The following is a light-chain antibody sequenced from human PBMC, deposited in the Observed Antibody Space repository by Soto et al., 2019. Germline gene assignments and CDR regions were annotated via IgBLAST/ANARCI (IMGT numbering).Light chain of an antibody. CDR2: DVS. CDR1: SSDVGGYNY. V-gene: IGLV2-14*01. J-gene: IGLJ2*01. Sequence: QSALTQPASVSGSPGQSITISCTGTSSDVGGYNYVSWYQQHPGKAPKLMIYDVSNRPSGVSNRFSGSKSGNTASLTISGLQAEDEAEYYCSSYTSSSRVFGGGTKLTVL. CDR3: SSYTSSSRV.